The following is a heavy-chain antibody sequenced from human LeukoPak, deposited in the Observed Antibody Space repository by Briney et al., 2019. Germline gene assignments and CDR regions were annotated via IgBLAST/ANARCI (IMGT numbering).Heavy chain of an antibody. CDR2: ISGNGGTT. V-gene: IGHV3-23*01. CDR3: AKDVTFRPDDYGGNRLAY. Sequence: GGSLRLSCAASGFTFSSYWMHWVRQAPGKGLVWVSAISGNGGTTYYADSVKGRFTISRDNSKNTLSLQMNSLRAEDTAVYYCAKDVTFRPDDYGGNRLAYWGQGTLVTVSS. J-gene: IGHJ4*02. CDR1: GFTFSSYW. D-gene: IGHD4-23*01.